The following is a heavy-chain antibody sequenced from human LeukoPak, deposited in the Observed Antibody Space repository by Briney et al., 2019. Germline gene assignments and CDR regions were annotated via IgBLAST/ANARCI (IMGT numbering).Heavy chain of an antibody. D-gene: IGHD3-22*01. Sequence: GESLKISCKGSGYSLTSYWIGWVRQMPGKGLEWMGIIYPGDSDTRYSPSFQGQVTISADKSISTAYLQWSSLKASDTAMYYCAITYYYDSSGYQTVDYWGQGTLVTVSS. CDR2: IYPGDSDT. CDR3: AITYYYDSSGYQTVDY. V-gene: IGHV5-51*01. J-gene: IGHJ4*02. CDR1: GYSLTSYW.